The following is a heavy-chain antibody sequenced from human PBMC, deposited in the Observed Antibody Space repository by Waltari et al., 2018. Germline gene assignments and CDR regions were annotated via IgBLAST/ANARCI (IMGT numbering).Heavy chain of an antibody. V-gene: IGHV3-7*04. CDR1: GFTFTNHW. CDR3: ARGVTTVEY. Sequence: EVQLVESGGGLVQPGGSLRLSCSGSGFTFTNHWMSWVLQAPGKGPEWVARIKQDGSEKYYVDVMKGRFTIARDNAKNSLSLQKDSLRAEDTAVYFCARGVTTVEYWGQGTLVTVSS. J-gene: IGHJ4*02. D-gene: IGHD2-21*02. CDR2: IKQDGSEK.